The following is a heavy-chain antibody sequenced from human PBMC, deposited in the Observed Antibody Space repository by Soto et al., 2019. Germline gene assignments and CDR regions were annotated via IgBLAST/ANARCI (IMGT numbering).Heavy chain of an antibody. J-gene: IGHJ4*02. CDR2: ISSASDYL. V-gene: IGHV3-21*01. Sequence: EVQLVEAGGGLVKPGGSLRLSCAASGIIFSSNSMNWVRQAPGKGLEWVSGISSASDYLYYAHSVKGRFTISRDNAKNSLYLQMNSLRVEDTAVYYCARGRDHLFLFVYWGLGTLVTVSS. CDR1: GIIFSSNS. CDR3: ARGRDHLFLFVY.